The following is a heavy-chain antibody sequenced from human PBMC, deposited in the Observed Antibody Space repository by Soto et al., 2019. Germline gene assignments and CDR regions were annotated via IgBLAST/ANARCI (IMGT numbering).Heavy chain of an antibody. Sequence: EVQLLESGGGLIQPGGSLRLSCAASGFTFINYAMTWVRQAPGKGLEWVSGISGGGGSTYYADSVKGRFTISRDNSKNTLYLQMNSLRAEDTAVYYCAKAGNYAIVVVVAATRKLDYWGQGTLVTVSS. J-gene: IGHJ4*02. D-gene: IGHD2-15*01. CDR3: AKAGNYAIVVVVAATRKLDY. V-gene: IGHV3-23*01. CDR2: ISGGGGST. CDR1: GFTFINYA.